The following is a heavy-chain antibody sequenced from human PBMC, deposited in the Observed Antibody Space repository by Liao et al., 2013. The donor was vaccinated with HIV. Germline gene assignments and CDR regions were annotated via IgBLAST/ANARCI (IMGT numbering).Heavy chain of an antibody. D-gene: IGHD1-7*01. CDR3: ARGGITGTRGWFDP. CDR1: GGSINPYY. V-gene: IGHV4-4*07. J-gene: IGHJ5*02. Sequence: QVHLQESGPGLVKPSETLSLTCTVSGGSINPYYWSWIRKSAGKGLEWIGRIYGSGSTNYNPSLKSRVTMSVDTSKNQFSLKLSSVTAADTAVYYCARGGITGTRGWFDPWGQGTLVTVSS. CDR2: IYGSGST.